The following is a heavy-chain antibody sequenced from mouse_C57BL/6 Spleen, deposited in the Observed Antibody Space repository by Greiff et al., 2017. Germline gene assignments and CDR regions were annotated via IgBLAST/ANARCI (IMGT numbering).Heavy chain of an antibody. D-gene: IGHD2-4*01. J-gene: IGHJ2*01. CDR2: INPNNGGT. Sequence: VQLQQSGPELVKPGASVKISCKASGYTFTDYYMNWVKQSHGKSLEWIGDINPNNGGTSYNQKFKGKATLTVDKSSSTAYMELRSLTSEDSAVYYCARGGKYDYDDYFGDWGQGTTLTVSS. CDR3: ARGGKYDYDDYFGD. V-gene: IGHV1-26*01. CDR1: GYTFTDYY.